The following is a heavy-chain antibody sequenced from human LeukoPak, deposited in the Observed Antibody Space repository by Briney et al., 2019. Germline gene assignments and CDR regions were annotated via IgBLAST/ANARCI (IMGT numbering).Heavy chain of an antibody. V-gene: IGHV1-46*01. CDR3: ARSEGPYDSSSNSFDP. J-gene: IGHJ5*02. CDR2: INPSGGST. Sequence: ASVKVSCKASGYTFTSYYMHWVRQAPGQGLEWMGIINPSGGSTSYAQKFQGRVTMTRDMSTSTVYMELSSLRSEDTAVYYCARSEGPYDSSSNSFDPWGQGTLVTVSS. CDR1: GYTFTSYY. D-gene: IGHD3-22*01.